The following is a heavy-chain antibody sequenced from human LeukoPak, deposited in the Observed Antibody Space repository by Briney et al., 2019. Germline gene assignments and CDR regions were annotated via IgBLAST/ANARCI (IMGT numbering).Heavy chain of an antibody. J-gene: IGHJ3*02. Sequence: GGSLRLSCAASGFTFSSYDMNWVRQAPGKGLEWVSSISTSSSYIYYADSVKGRFTISRDNAKNSLYLQMNSLRAEDTALYYCAAEESPMGAQGAFDIWGQGTMVTVSS. CDR1: GFTFSSYD. CDR3: AAEESPMGAQGAFDI. D-gene: IGHD3-10*01. CDR2: ISTSSSYI. V-gene: IGHV3-21*04.